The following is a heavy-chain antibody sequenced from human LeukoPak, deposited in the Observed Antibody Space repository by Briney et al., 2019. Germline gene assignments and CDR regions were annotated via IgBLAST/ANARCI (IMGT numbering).Heavy chain of an antibody. CDR3: ARTYYYDSSGYYTYSDKYGMDV. CDR1: GYTFTGYY. V-gene: IGHV1-2*06. Sequence: ASVKVSCKASGYTFTGYYMHWVRQAPGQALEWMGRINPNSGGTNYAQKFQGRVTMTRDTSISTAYIELSRLRSDDTAVYYCARTYYYDSSGYYTYSDKYGMDVWGQGTTVTVSS. D-gene: IGHD3-22*01. J-gene: IGHJ6*02. CDR2: INPNSGGT.